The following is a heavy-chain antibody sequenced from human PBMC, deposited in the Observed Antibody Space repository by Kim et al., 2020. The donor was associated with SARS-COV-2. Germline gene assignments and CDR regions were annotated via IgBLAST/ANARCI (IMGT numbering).Heavy chain of an antibody. CDR3: AKDHPSSGWPTFDY. D-gene: IGHD6-19*01. V-gene: IGHV3-23*01. Sequence: GGSLRLSCAASGYSINTYAMSWVRQAPGKGLEWVSAITKYDGRTYYADSVRGRFTISRDNSKNTVNLQMDSLRAEDTGLYYCAKDHPSSGWPTFDYWGQGTLVTVSS. J-gene: IGHJ4*02. CDR2: ITKYDGRT. CDR1: GYSINTYA.